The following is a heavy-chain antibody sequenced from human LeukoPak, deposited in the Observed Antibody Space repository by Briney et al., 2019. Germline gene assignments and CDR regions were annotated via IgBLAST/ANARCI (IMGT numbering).Heavy chain of an antibody. CDR3: ARVLGYGDYGYFDY. V-gene: IGHV4-61*02. J-gene: IGHJ4*02. CDR1: GGSVSSGSYN. CDR2: IYTSGST. D-gene: IGHD4-17*01. Sequence: PSQTLSLTCTGSGGSVSSGSYNWSWIRQPAGKGLEWIGRIYTSGSTNYNPSLKSRVTISVDTSKNQFSLKLSSLTAADPAVYYCARVLGYGDYGYFDYWGQGTLVTISS.